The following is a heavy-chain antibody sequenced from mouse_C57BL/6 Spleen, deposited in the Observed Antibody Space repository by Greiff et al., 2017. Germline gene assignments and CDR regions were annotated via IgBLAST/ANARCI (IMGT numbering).Heavy chain of an antibody. D-gene: IGHD1-1*01. CDR1: GYTFTSYW. J-gene: IGHJ2*01. V-gene: IGHV1-72*01. Sequence: QVQLQQPGAELVKPGASVKLSCKASGYTFTSYWMHWVKQRPGRGLEWIGRIEPNSGGTKYNEKFKSKATLTVDKPSSTAYLQLSSLTSEDSAVYSCSRSGYYGSSYFDYWGQGTTLTVSS. CDR3: SRSGYYGSSYFDY. CDR2: IEPNSGGT.